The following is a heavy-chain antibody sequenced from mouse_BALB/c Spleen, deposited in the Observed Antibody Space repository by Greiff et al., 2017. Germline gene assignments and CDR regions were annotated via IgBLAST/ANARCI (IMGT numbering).Heavy chain of an antibody. V-gene: IGHV5-12-1*01. CDR3: ARNYGSSYVDY. CDR1: GFAFSSYD. J-gene: IGHJ2*01. CDR2: ISSGGGST. D-gene: IGHD1-1*01. Sequence: EVKLVESGGGLVKPGGSLKLSCAASGFAFSSYDMSWVRQTPEKRLEWVAYISSGGGSTYYPDTVKGRFTISRDNAKNTLYLQMSSLKSEDTAMYYCARNYGSSYVDYWGQGTTLTVAS.